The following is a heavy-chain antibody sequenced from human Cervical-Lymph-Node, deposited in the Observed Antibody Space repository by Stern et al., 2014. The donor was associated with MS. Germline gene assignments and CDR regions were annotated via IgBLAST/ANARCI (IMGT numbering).Heavy chain of an antibody. Sequence: QVQLQESGPRLVKPSGTLSLSCAVSGGSISSPNWGSWVRQSPGKGLEWLGEIYHSGIMPQNPSLKTRVTMSVDKSNFQFSLRLSSVTAADTAVYYCASRAAYGDYGGDDCLTVWGRGTLVTVSS. J-gene: IGHJ3*01. CDR2: IYHSGIM. D-gene: IGHD4-17*01. CDR1: GGSISSPNW. CDR3: ASRAAYGDYGGDDCLTV. V-gene: IGHV4-4*02.